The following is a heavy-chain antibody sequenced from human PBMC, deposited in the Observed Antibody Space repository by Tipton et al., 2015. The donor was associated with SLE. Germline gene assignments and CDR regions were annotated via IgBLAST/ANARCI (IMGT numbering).Heavy chain of an antibody. CDR3: ARDVYYYMDV. CDR2: IYYSGST. J-gene: IGHJ6*03. CDR1: GGSISSYC. V-gene: IGHV4-59*01. Sequence: TLSLTCTVSGGSISSYCWSWIRQPPGKGLEWIGYIYYSGSTNYNPSLKSRVTISLDTSKNQFSLKLSSVTAADTAVYYCARDVYYYMDVWGKGTTVTVSS.